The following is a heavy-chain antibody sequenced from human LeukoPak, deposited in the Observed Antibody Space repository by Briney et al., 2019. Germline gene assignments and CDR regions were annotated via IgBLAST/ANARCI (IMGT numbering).Heavy chain of an antibody. CDR3: ASGYHDSRDPTFDY. Sequence: GASVKVSCKASGGTFSSYAISWVRQAPGQGLEWMGGIIPIFGTANYAQKFQGRVTITADESTSTAYMELSSLRSEDTAVYYCASGYHDSRDPTFDYWGQGTLVTVSS. CDR1: GGTFSSYA. J-gene: IGHJ4*02. CDR2: IIPIFGTA. D-gene: IGHD3-22*01. V-gene: IGHV1-69*13.